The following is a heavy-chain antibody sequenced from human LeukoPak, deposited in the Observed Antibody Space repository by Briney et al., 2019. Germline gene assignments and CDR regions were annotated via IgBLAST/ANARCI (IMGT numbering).Heavy chain of an antibody. CDR3: VGDRYYYESSGEFQH. V-gene: IGHV3-21*01. CDR2: ISSSSSHI. CDR1: GFTFSFYS. D-gene: IGHD3-22*01. J-gene: IGHJ1*01. Sequence: TGGSLRLSCAASGFTFSFYSMNWVRQAPGKGLEWVSSISSSSSHIYYADSVKGRFSISRDNAKKSLYLQMNSLRAEDTAVYYYVGDRYYYESSGEFQHWGQGTLVTVSS.